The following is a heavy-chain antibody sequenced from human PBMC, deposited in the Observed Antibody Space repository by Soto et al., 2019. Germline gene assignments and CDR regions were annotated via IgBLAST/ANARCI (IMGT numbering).Heavy chain of an antibody. CDR3: ARDLSWAFDH. CDR2: IRGTTTI. Sequence: LRLSCAASGFSFRDHSMNWVRQAPGKGLEWISYIRGTTTISYADSVKGRFTTSRDNAENSLYLQMNSLRDEDTAVYYCARDLSWAFDHWGQGALVTVSS. D-gene: IGHD6-13*01. J-gene: IGHJ4*02. V-gene: IGHV3-48*02. CDR1: GFSFRDHS.